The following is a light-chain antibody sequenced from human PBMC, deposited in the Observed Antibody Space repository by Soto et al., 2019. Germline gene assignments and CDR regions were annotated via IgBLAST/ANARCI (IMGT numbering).Light chain of an antibody. J-gene: IGLJ2*01. V-gene: IGLV4-69*01. Sequence: QSVLTQSPSASASLGASVKLTCTLSSGHSNYAIAWHQLQPEKGPRYLMKLNSDGSHIKGDGIPDRFSGSSSGAERYLTISSLQSEDEADYHCQTWGTGIQVFGGGTKLTVL. CDR1: SGHSNYA. CDR3: QTWGTGIQV. CDR2: LNSDGSH.